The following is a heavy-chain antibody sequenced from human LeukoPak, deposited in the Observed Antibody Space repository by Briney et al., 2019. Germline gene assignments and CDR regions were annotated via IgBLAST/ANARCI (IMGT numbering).Heavy chain of an antibody. CDR2: ISSDSSYI. J-gene: IGHJ3*02. Sequence: PGGSLRLSCAASGFTFSSYSMNWVRQAPGKGLEWVSSISSDSSYIYSAESVRGRFTISRDNAKNSLYLQMNSLRVEDTAVYYCAVAYYYGSGDAFDIWGQGTKVTVSS. V-gene: IGHV3-21*01. CDR1: GFTFSSYS. D-gene: IGHD3-10*01. CDR3: AVAYYYGSGDAFDI.